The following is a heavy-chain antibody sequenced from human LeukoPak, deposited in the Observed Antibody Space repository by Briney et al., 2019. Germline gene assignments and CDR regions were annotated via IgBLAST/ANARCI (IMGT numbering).Heavy chain of an antibody. CDR1: GFTFSSYG. J-gene: IGHJ3*02. V-gene: IGHV3-33*01. CDR2: IWYDGSNK. D-gene: IGHD1-1*01. Sequence: PGRSLRLSCAASGFTFSSYGMHWVRQAPGKGLEWVAVIWYDGSNKYYADSVKGRFTISRDNSKDPRYLQMNSLRAEDTAVYYCARYNWNDSAFDIWGQGTMVTVSS. CDR3: ARYNWNDSAFDI.